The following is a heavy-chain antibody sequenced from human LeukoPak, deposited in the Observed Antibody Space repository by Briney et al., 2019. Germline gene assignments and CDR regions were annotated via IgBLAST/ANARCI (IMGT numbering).Heavy chain of an antibody. CDR3: AREGYCSSTSCYGLPSGMDV. Sequence: GGSLRLSCAVSGFIFTNYAMRWVRQAPGKGLEWVSVIIGSSGSTFYADSVKGRFTISRDNAKNSLYLQMNRLRAEDTAVYYCAREGYCSSTSCYGLPSGMDVWGQGTTVTVSS. J-gene: IGHJ6*02. D-gene: IGHD2-2*01. CDR2: IIGSSGST. CDR1: GFIFTNYA. V-gene: IGHV3-23*01.